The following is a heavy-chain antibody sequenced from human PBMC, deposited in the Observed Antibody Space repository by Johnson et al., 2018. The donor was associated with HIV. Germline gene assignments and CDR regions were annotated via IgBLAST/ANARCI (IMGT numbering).Heavy chain of an antibody. CDR3: ARERDPQDAFDI. CDR1: GFTFRSYP. V-gene: IGHV3-30*04. J-gene: IGHJ3*02. CDR2: VSYNEDKK. Sequence: QVQLVESGGGVVQPGRSLRLSCAASGFTFRSYPMHWVRQAPGKGLEWMAIVSYNEDKKYYADSVEGRFTISRDNSKNTLYLQMNSLRAEDTAVYYCARERDPQDAFDIWGQGTMVTVSS.